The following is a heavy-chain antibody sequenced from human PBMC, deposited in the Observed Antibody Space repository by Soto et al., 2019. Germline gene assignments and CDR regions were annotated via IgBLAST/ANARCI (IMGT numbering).Heavy chain of an antibody. D-gene: IGHD3-10*01. V-gene: IGHV4-34*01. J-gene: IGHJ6*03. CDR3: ARGSITMVRGLAYMDV. CDR2: INHSGST. CDR1: GGSFSGYY. Sequence: QSQTLSLTCAVYGGSFSGYYWSWIRQPPGKGLEWIGEINHSGSTNYNPSLKSRVTISVDTSKNQFSLKLSSVTAADTAVYYCARGSITMVRGLAYMDVWGKGTTVTVSS.